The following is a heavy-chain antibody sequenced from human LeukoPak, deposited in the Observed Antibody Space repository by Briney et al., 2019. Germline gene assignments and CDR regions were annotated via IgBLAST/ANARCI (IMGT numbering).Heavy chain of an antibody. D-gene: IGHD6-19*01. J-gene: IGHJ4*02. CDR3: ARASVVGVYSY. CDR2: INYSGSS. Sequence: SETLSLTCTVSGGSISSYFWTWIRQPPGKGLERIGHINYSGSSNYNPPLKSRVTISVDTSKNQFSLKLTSVTAADTAVYYCARASVVGVYSYWGQGTLAIVSS. CDR1: GGSISSYF. V-gene: IGHV4-59*01.